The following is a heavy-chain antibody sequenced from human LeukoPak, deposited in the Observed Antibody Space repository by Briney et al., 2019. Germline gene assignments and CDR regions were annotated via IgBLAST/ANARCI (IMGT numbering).Heavy chain of an antibody. D-gene: IGHD3-10*01. V-gene: IGHV3-23*01. CDR1: GFSFDNYA. CDR2: LSGTGGGT. CDR3: AKDRTPYSRSGGYYLGAFDI. Sequence: GESLKISCAASGFSFDNYAMTWVRQAPGKGLEWVSSLSGTGGGTWYAGSVKGRFTISRDNSKNTVYLQMNSLRVEDTAIYYCAKDRTPYSRSGGYYLGAFDIWGHGTLLTVSS. J-gene: IGHJ3*02.